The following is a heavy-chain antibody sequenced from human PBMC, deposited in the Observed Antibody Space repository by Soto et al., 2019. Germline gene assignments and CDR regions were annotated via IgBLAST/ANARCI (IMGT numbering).Heavy chain of an antibody. Sequence: PGGSLRLSCAASGFTFSSYAMSWVRQAPGKGLEWVSAISGSGGSTYYADSVKGRFTISRDNSKNTLYLQMNSLRAEDTAVYYCARDQPPSYGDYVNYYYYGMDVWGQGTTVTVSS. D-gene: IGHD4-17*01. CDR1: GFTFSSYA. V-gene: IGHV3-23*01. CDR3: ARDQPPSYGDYVNYYYYGMDV. CDR2: ISGSGGST. J-gene: IGHJ6*02.